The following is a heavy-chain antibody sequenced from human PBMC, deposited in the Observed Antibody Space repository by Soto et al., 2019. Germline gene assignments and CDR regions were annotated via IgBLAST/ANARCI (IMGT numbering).Heavy chain of an antibody. CDR3: ARDDYGLSWFDP. Sequence: PSETLSLTCTVSGGSISSYYWSWIRQPPGKGLEWIGYIYYSGSTNYNPSLKSRVTISVDTSKNQFSLKLSSVTAADTAVYYCARDDYGLSWFDPWGQGTLVTVSS. D-gene: IGHD4-17*01. CDR1: GGSISSYY. V-gene: IGHV4-59*01. J-gene: IGHJ5*02. CDR2: IYYSGST.